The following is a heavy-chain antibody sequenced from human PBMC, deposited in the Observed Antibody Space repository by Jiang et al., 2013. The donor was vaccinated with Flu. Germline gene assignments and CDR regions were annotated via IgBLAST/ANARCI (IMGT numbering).Heavy chain of an antibody. CDR3: TRKFPTKPFDY. J-gene: IGHJ4*02. D-gene: IGHD2-8*01. V-gene: IGHV1-46*01. CDR2: INPSGAFT. CDR1: GYTFTTFY. Sequence: QLVESGAEVKKPGASVKVSCKAFGYTFTTFYIHWVRQAPGQGLEWVGMINPSGAFTNYAQKFQGRVTMTRDTSTSTVYMELSSLRSEDTALYYCTRKFPTKPFDYWGQGTLVTVSS.